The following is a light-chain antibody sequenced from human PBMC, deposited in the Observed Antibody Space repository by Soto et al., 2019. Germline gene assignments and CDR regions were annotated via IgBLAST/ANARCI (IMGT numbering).Light chain of an antibody. CDR3: QQSYSTPRT. J-gene: IGKJ1*01. Sequence: DIPMAQSPFAPSASGGDRAPITCPASQSINTYLNWYQQKPGKAPKLLIYAASSLQSGVPSRFSGSGSGTDFTLTISSLQPEDFATYYCQQSYSTPRTFGQGTKVDIK. CDR1: QSINTY. V-gene: IGKV1-39*01. CDR2: AAS.